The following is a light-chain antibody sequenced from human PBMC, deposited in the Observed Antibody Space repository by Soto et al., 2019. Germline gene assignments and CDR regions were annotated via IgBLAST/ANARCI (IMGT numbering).Light chain of an antibody. V-gene: IGKV3-20*01. CDR3: QQYGSSPKT. J-gene: IGKJ1*01. CDR1: LSVASNY. Sequence: EIVLTQSPGTLSLSPGERATLSCRASLSVASNYLAWYQQKPGQAPRLLIYAASNRATGIPDRFRGSGSGTDFTLTISRLEPEDFAVYYCQQYGSSPKTFGQGTKVEIK. CDR2: AAS.